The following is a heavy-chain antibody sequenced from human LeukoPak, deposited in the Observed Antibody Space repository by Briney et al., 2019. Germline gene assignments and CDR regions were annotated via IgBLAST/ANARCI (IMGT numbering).Heavy chain of an antibody. CDR3: AKGPHAYCGGDCYPDI. Sequence: PGGSLRLSCAASGFTFSSYAMSWVRQAPGKGLEWVSAISGSGGSTYYADSVKGRFTISRDNSKNTLYLQMNSLRAEDTAVYYCAKGPHAYCGGDCYPDIWGQGTMVTVSS. CDR2: ISGSGGST. D-gene: IGHD2-21*02. V-gene: IGHV3-23*01. J-gene: IGHJ3*02. CDR1: GFTFSSYA.